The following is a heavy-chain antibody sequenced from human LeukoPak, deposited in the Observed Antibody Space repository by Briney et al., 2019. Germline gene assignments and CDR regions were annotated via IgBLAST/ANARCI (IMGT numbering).Heavy chain of an antibody. Sequence: GASVKVSCKASGYTFTGQYNHWVRQAPGQGLEWMGWINPNSGGTNYEQKFQGWVIMTRDTSISTAYMELSGLRYGDTAVYYCARHMTTANNWFDPWGQGTLVTVSS. CDR3: ARHMTTANNWFDP. CDR1: GYTFTGQY. J-gene: IGHJ5*02. CDR2: INPNSGGT. D-gene: IGHD4-17*01. V-gene: IGHV1-2*04.